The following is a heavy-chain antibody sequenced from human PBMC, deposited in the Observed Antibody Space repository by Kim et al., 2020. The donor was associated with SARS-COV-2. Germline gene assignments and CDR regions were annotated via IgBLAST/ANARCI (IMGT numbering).Heavy chain of an antibody. CDR2: MSKSGSSI. V-gene: IGHV3-11*01. Sequence: GGSLRLSCAASGFTFSDYSMSWIRQAPGKGLEWISYMSKSGSSIYYADSVKGRFTISRDNAKNSLYLQMNSLRAEDTAVYYCAISYRATVGFWGQGTLVT. J-gene: IGHJ4*02. D-gene: IGHD2-15*01. CDR1: GFTFSDYS. CDR3: AISYRATVGF.